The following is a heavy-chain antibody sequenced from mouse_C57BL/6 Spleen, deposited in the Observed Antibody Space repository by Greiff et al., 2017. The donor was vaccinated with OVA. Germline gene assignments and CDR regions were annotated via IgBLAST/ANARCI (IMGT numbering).Heavy chain of an antibody. CDR3: AHYYGSSYGWYFDV. D-gene: IGHD1-1*01. J-gene: IGHJ1*03. CDR1: GYTFTSYG. Sequence: QVQLQQSGAELARPGASVKLSCKASGYTFTSYGISWVKQRTGQGLEWIGEIYPRSGNTYYNEKFKGKATLTADKSSSTAYMELRSLTSEDSAVYFCAHYYGSSYGWYFDVWGTGTTVTVSS. V-gene: IGHV1-81*01. CDR2: IYPRSGNT.